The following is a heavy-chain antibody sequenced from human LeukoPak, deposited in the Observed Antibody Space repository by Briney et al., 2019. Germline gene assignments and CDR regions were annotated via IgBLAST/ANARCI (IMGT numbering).Heavy chain of an antibody. V-gene: IGHV4-31*03. CDR1: GGSISSGGYY. D-gene: IGHD2-2*01. Sequence: SQTLSLTCTVSGGSISSGGYYWSWIRQHPGKGLEWIGYIYYSGSTYYNPSLKSRVTISVDTSKNQFSLKLSSVTAADTAVYYSARSGSVSAVPHFDPWGQGTLVTVSS. CDR2: IYYSGST. J-gene: IGHJ5*02. CDR3: ARSGSVSAVPHFDP.